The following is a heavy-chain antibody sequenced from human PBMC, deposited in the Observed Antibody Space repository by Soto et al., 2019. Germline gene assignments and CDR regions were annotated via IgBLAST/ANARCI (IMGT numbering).Heavy chain of an antibody. V-gene: IGHV3-23*01. Sequence: PGGSLRLSSAASGFTFGRYAMSWVRQAPGKGLEWVSAISGSGGSTYYADSVKGRFTISRDNSQNTLYLQMNSLRAEDTAVYYCAKARAQYYDFWSGYPVDYWDQGT. J-gene: IGHJ4*02. CDR3: AKARAQYYDFWSGYPVDY. CDR2: ISGSGGST. CDR1: GFTFGRYA. D-gene: IGHD3-3*01.